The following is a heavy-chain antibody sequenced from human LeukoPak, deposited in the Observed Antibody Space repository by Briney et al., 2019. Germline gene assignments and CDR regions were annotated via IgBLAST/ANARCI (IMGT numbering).Heavy chain of an antibody. J-gene: IGHJ4*02. V-gene: IGHV4-34*01. CDR3: TRMTTGHGY. Sequence: PSETLSLTCAVSGVSFDDYYWIWVRQTPGKGLEWLGEINHSGYTNDSPSLKSRVTLSIDTSNKQFSLNLRSVTVADADIYYCTRMTTGHGYWGQGTLVTVSS. D-gene: IGHD4-17*01. CDR1: GVSFDDYY. CDR2: INHSGYT.